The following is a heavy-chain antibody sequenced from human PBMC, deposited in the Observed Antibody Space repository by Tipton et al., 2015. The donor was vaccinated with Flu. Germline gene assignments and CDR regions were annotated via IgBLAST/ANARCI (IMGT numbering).Heavy chain of an antibody. V-gene: IGHV4-38-2*02. D-gene: IGHD3-3*01. J-gene: IGHJ3*02. CDR3: AREWSGLDI. CDR2: IFHTGST. Sequence: TLSLTCTVSGYSISSDYYWGWIRQPPGKGLEWIGNIFHTGSTYYNPSLKSRVTLSVDTSKNQFSLKVTSVTAADTAVYYCAREWSGLDIWGQGTMVTVSA. CDR1: GYSISSDYY.